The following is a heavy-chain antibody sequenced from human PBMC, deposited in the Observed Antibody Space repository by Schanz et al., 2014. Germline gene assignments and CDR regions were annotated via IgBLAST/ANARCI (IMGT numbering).Heavy chain of an antibody. J-gene: IGHJ6*02. CDR2: IYSSGST. CDR1: GGSMTTYY. V-gene: IGHV4-59*12. D-gene: IGHD4-17*01. CDR3: ARDRGMTTSDYYYGMDV. Sequence: QVQLQESGPGLMKPSETLSLTCIVSGGSMTTYYWSWIRQPPGKRPEWIGYIYSSGSTYYNPSLKRRVSMSIDTSKNQFSLKLSSVTAADTAVYYCARDRGMTTSDYYYGMDVWGQGTTVTVSS.